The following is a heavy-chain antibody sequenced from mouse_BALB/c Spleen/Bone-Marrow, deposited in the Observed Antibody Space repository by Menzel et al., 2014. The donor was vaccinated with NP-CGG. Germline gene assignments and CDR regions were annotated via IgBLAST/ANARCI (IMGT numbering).Heavy chain of an antibody. J-gene: IGHJ2*01. CDR2: IWAGGST. CDR3: ARRGDGYYLDY. Sequence: VKLQESGPGLVAPSQSLSITCTVSGFSLTSYGVHWVRQPPGKGLEWLGVIWAGGSTNYNSALMSRLSISKDNSKSQVFLKMNSLQTDVTAMYYCARRGDGYYLDYWGQGTTLTVSS. D-gene: IGHD2-3*01. V-gene: IGHV2-9*02. CDR1: GFSLTSYG.